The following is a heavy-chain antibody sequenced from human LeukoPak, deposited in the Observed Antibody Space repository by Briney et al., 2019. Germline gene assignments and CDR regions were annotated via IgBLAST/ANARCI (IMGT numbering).Heavy chain of an antibody. V-gene: IGHV4-4*07. CDR3: AGEGSGITGTDLNDY. Sequence: SETLSLTCTVSGGSISSYYWSWIRQPAGKGLEWIGRIYTSGSTNYNPSLKSRVTMSVDTSKNQFSLKLSSVTAADTAVYYCAGEGSGITGTDLNDYWGQGTLVTVSS. J-gene: IGHJ4*02. CDR2: IYTSGST. D-gene: IGHD1-7*01. CDR1: GGSISSYY.